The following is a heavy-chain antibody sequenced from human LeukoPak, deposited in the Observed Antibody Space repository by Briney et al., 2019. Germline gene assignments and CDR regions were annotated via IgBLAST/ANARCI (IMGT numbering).Heavy chain of an antibody. Sequence: ASVKVSCKASGYTFTNYYMHWVRQALGQGLEWMGIINPSDGSTNYAQKFQGRVTMTRDTSTSTVYMELSSLRSEDTAVYYCAREHFDWLSVSKINCFDPWGQGTLVTVSS. CDR1: GYTFTNYY. V-gene: IGHV1-46*01. D-gene: IGHD3-9*01. CDR3: AREHFDWLSVSKINCFDP. J-gene: IGHJ5*02. CDR2: INPSDGST.